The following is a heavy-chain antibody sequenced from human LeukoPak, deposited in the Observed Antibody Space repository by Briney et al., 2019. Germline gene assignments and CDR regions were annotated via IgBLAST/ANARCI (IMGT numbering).Heavy chain of an antibody. D-gene: IGHD3-10*01. CDR3: ANLPLVRGVILAVVY. Sequence: GGPLRLSCAASGFTFSSYGMHWVRQAPGKGLEWVAFIRYDGSDKYYADSVKGRFTISRDNSKNTLYLQMNSLRAEDTAVYYCANLPLVRGVILAVVYWGQGTLVTVSS. V-gene: IGHV3-30*02. CDR1: GFTFSSYG. CDR2: IRYDGSDK. J-gene: IGHJ4*02.